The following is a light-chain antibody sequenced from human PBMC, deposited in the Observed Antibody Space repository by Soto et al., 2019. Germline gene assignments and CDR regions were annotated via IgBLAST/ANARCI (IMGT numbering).Light chain of an antibody. CDR2: EAS. V-gene: IGKV1-27*01. J-gene: IGKJ1*01. Sequence: IQMTQSAASLSASVGDSVTIPCRASQGIRHYLAWYQQKPGKVPKLLVYEASTRAAGISDRFRGSGSGTEFTLTIRSLRSEDSAIYYCQQYFEWPPMTFGQGTKVDIK. CDR3: QQYFEWPPMT. CDR1: QGIRHY.